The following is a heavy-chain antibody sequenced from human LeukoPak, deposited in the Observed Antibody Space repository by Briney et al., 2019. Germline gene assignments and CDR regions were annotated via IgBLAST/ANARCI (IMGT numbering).Heavy chain of an antibody. V-gene: IGHV4-30-4*08. J-gene: IGHJ4*02. CDR2: IYYSGST. CDR3: ARDYDILTGYHAIDY. D-gene: IGHD3-9*01. Sequence: SQTLSLTCTVSGGSISSGDYYWSWIRQPPGKGLEWLGYIYYSGSTYYNPSLKSRVTISVDTSKNQFSLKLSSVTAADTAVYYCARDYDILTGYHAIDYWGQGTLVTVSS. CDR1: GGSISSGDYY.